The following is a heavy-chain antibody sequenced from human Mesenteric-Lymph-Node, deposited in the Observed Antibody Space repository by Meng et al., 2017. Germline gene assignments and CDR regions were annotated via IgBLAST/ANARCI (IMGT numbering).Heavy chain of an antibody. CDR1: GGTFSSYA. CDR3: ARDLSSCYDSSGHYSSHDAFDI. V-gene: IGHV1-69*05. CDR2: IIPIFGTA. J-gene: IGHJ3*02. D-gene: IGHD3-22*01. Sequence: SVKVSCKASGGTFSSYAISWVRQAPGQGLEWMGGIIPIFGTANYAQKFQGRVTITTDESTSTAYMELSSLRSEDTAVYYCARDLSSCYDSSGHYSSHDAFDIWGQGTMVTVSS.